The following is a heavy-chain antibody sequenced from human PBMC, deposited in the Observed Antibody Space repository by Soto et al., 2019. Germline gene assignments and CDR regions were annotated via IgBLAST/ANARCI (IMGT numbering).Heavy chain of an antibody. Sequence: SETLSLTCAFYGGSFSGYYWSWIRQPLGKGLEWIGEINHSGSTNYNPSLRSRVTISLDTSKEQFFLRLTSVTAADTAVYYCAREIVYWGLGILVTVSS. CDR2: INHSGST. V-gene: IGHV4-34*09. J-gene: IGHJ4*02. CDR3: AREIVY. CDR1: GGSFSGYY.